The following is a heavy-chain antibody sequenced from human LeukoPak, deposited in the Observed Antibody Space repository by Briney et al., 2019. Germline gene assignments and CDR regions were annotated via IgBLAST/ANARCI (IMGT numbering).Heavy chain of an antibody. Sequence: GGSLRLSCAASGFTFSSNGMSWVRQAPGKGLEWVSGISGSGGSTNYADSVKGRFTISRDNSKNTLYLQINSLRAEDTAVYYCAKCILTGYYKGYMDVWGKGTTVTISS. D-gene: IGHD3-9*01. CDR3: AKCILTGYYKGYMDV. V-gene: IGHV3-23*01. J-gene: IGHJ6*03. CDR1: GFTFSSNG. CDR2: ISGSGGST.